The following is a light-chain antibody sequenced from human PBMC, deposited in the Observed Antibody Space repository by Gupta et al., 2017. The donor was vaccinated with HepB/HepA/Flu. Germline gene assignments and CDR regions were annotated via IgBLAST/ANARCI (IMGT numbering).Light chain of an antibody. Sequence: DIVMTQSPDSLAVSRGERATINCKSSQSVLYSSNNKNYLAWYQQKPGQPPKLLIYWASTRESGVPDRFSGSGSGTDFTLTISSLQAEDGAVYYCQQYYSTPLTFGGGTKVEIK. CDR3: QQYYSTPLT. V-gene: IGKV4-1*01. CDR1: QSVLYSSNNKNY. CDR2: WAS. J-gene: IGKJ4*01.